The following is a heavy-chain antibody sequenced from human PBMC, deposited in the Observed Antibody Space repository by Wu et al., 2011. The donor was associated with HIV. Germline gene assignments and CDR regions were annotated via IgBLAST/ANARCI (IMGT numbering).Heavy chain of an antibody. CDR2: IIPMFGTP. CDR3: ARGYKWDLPAYNWFDP. J-gene: IGHJ5*02. CDR1: GGTFSSHA. V-gene: IGHV1-69*15. Sequence: QVQLVQSGAEVKKPGSSAKVSCKASGGTFSSHAINWVRQAPGQGLEWVGRIIPMFGTPNYARKFQGRVTITADESTSTAYMELSSLRSEDTAVYYCARGYKWDLPAYNWFDPWGQGTLVTVSS. D-gene: IGHD1-26*01.